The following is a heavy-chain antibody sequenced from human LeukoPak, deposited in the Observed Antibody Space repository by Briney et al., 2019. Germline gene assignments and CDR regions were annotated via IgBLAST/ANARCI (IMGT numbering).Heavy chain of an antibody. D-gene: IGHD1-26*01. V-gene: IGHV3-23*01. Sequence: GGSLRLSCAASGFTFSSYAMSWVRQAPGKGLEWVSVISGTGNSPYYGDSVKGRFTISRDNSKNTLYLQMNSLRAEDTAVYYCAKIVAISGRPREGFDYWGQGTLVTVSS. CDR2: ISGTGNSP. J-gene: IGHJ4*02. CDR3: AKIVAISGRPREGFDY. CDR1: GFTFSSYA.